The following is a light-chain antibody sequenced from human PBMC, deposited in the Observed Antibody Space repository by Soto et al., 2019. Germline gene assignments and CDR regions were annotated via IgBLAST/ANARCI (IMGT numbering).Light chain of an antibody. CDR2: EDN. CDR1: SPNIGNNI. CDR3: GSWDSSLTGGV. Sequence: QSVLTQPPSVSAAPGQKVTISCSGSSPNIGNNIVSWYQQLPGTAPKLLIYEDNKRPSGIPDRFSGSKSGTSATLGITGLQTGDEAEYYCGSWDSSLTGGVFGGGTQLTVL. V-gene: IGLV1-51*02. J-gene: IGLJ2*01.